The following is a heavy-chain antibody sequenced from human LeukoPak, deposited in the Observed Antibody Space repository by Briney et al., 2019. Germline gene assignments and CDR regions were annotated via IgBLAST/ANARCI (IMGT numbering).Heavy chain of an antibody. CDR1: VFTFSGYA. Sequence: GGSLRLSFAASVFTFSGYAMNWVRQAPGKGLEWVSHIYSSDTTYSDSVKGRFTISRDNAKNSLYLQMNSLRDEDTAVYYCARDLHYAFDIWGQGTMVTASS. CDR3: ARDLHYAFDI. J-gene: IGHJ3*02. V-gene: IGHV3-48*02. D-gene: IGHD3-10*01. CDR2: IYSSDTT.